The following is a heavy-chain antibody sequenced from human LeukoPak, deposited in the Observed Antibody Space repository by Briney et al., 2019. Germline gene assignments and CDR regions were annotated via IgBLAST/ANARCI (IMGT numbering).Heavy chain of an antibody. J-gene: IGHJ4*02. CDR3: ARAQGGYYDSSGYDY. CDR1: RFTFSNYS. D-gene: IGHD3-22*01. V-gene: IGHV3-21*01. CDR2: ITSSSTYI. Sequence: GGSLRLSCAASRFTFSNYSMNWVRQAPGKGLEWVSSITSSSTYIYYADSVEGRFTISRDNAKNSLYLQMNSLRAEDTAVYYCARAQGGYYDSSGYDYWGQGTLVTVTS.